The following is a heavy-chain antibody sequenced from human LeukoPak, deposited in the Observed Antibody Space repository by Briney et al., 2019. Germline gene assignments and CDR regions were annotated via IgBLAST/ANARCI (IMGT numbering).Heavy chain of an antibody. CDR3: AREGGGGYTLYYYYGMDV. CDR2: ISYDGSNK. D-gene: IGHD5-12*01. V-gene: IGHV3-30-3*01. Sequence: GGSLRLSCAASGFTFSSYAMHWVRQAPGKGLEWVAVISYDGSNKYYADSVRGRFTISRDNSKNTLYLQMNSPRAEDTAVYYCAREGGGGYTLYYYYGMDVWGQGTTVTVSS. CDR1: GFTFSSYA. J-gene: IGHJ6*02.